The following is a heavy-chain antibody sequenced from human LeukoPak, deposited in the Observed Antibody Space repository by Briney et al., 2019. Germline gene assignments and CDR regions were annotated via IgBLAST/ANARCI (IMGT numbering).Heavy chain of an antibody. V-gene: IGHV4-59*01. CDR3: ARVLSIAARPYWYFDL. CDR1: GGSISSYY. CDR2: IYYSGST. J-gene: IGHJ2*01. Sequence: PSETLSLTCTVSGGSISSYYWSWIRQPPGKGLEWIGYIYYSGSTNYNPSLKSRVTISVDTSKNQFSLKLSSVTAADTAVYYCARVLSIAARPYWYFDLWGRGTLVTVSS. D-gene: IGHD6-6*01.